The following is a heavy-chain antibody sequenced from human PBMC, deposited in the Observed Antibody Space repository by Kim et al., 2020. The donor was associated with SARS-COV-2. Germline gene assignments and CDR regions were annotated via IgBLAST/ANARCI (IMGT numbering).Heavy chain of an antibody. CDR1: GFTFSGSA. J-gene: IGHJ6*02. CDR3: TRPGTGGPHYYYYGMDV. Sequence: GGSLRLSCAASGFTFSGSAMHWVRQASGKGLEWVGRIRSKANSYATAYAASVKGRFTISRDDSKNTAYLQMNSLKTEDTAVYYCTRPGTGGPHYYYYGMDVWGQGTTVTVSS. V-gene: IGHV3-73*01. D-gene: IGHD1-1*01. CDR2: IRSKANSYAT.